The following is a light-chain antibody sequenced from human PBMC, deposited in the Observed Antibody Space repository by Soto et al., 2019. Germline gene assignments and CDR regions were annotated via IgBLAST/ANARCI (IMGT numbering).Light chain of an antibody. CDR2: DVS. Sequence: QSVLTQPASVSGSPGQSITISCSGTSSDIGTYNYVSWLQHHPGKAPILIIFDVSNRPSWISDRFSGFKSANTAYLNISGIQPEDDADYHCSSYTNIQTVAFGGGTKLT. V-gene: IGLV2-14*03. CDR3: SSYTNIQTVA. J-gene: IGLJ2*01. CDR1: SSDIGTYNY.